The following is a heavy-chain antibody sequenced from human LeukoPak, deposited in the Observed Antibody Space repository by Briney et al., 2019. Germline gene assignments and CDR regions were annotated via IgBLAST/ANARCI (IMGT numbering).Heavy chain of an antibody. V-gene: IGHV1-8*01. CDR2: MNPNSGNT. Sequence: ASVKVSCKASGYTFTSYDINWVRQATGQGLEWMGWMNPNSGNTGYAQKFQGRVTMTRNTSISTAYMELSSLRSEDTAVYYCARDRRVATSFKPNWFDPWGQGTLVTVSS. CDR3: ARDRRVATSFKPNWFDP. CDR1: GYTFTSYD. D-gene: IGHD5-12*01. J-gene: IGHJ5*02.